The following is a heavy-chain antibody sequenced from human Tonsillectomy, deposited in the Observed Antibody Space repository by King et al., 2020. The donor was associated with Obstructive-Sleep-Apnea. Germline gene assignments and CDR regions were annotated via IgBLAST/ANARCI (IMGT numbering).Heavy chain of an antibody. Sequence: VQLVESGGGLAQPGGSLRVSCVASGFSFSDYWMSWVRQAPGKGLEWVANINQHGSETYYLDSVKGRFTFSRDNAKNLLYLELNSLRVEDTAVYYCANGPLRGDPFEVWGQGKMVIVSS. CDR1: GFSFSDYW. CDR3: ANGPLRGDPFEV. V-gene: IGHV3-7*01. CDR2: INQHGSET. D-gene: IGHD3-16*01. J-gene: IGHJ3*01.